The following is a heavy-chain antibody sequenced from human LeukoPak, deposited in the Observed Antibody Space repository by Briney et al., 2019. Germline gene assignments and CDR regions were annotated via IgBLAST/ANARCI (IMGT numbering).Heavy chain of an antibody. V-gene: IGHV4-59*08. D-gene: IGHD6-19*01. CDR2: IYYSGST. Sequence: PSETPSLTCTVSGGSISSYYWSRIRQPPGKGLEWIGYIYYSGSTNYNPSLKSRVTISVDTSKNQFSLKLSSVTAADTAVYYCASYSGLGYYFDYWGQGTLVTVSS. CDR3: ASYSGLGYYFDY. J-gene: IGHJ4*02. CDR1: GGSISSYY.